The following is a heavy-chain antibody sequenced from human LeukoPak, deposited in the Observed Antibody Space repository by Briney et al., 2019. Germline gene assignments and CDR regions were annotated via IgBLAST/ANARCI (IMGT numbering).Heavy chain of an antibody. D-gene: IGHD2-2*01. J-gene: IGHJ6*03. CDR2: INWNGGST. CDR1: GFTFDDYG. CDR3: ARAIVSTSSYYYMDV. V-gene: IGHV3-20*04. Sequence: GGSLRLSCAASGFTFDDYGMSWVRQAPGKGLEWVSGINWNGGSTGYADSVKGRFTISRDNAKNSLYLKMNSLRAEDTALYYCARAIVSTSSYYYMDVWGKGTTVTVSS.